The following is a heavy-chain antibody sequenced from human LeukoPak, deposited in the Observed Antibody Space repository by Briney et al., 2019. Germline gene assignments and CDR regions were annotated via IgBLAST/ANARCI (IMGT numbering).Heavy chain of an antibody. CDR2: IYSVGST. CDR1: GFTVNSNY. Sequence: QPGGSLRLSCAASGFTVNSNYMTWVRQAPGKGLEWVSVIYSVGSTYYADSVRGRFTISSDNSKNTLYLQMNSLRAEDTAIYYCARNPSYSSSLYSGQGTLVTVSS. V-gene: IGHV3-66*02. J-gene: IGHJ4*02. CDR3: ARNPSYSSSLY. D-gene: IGHD6-19*01.